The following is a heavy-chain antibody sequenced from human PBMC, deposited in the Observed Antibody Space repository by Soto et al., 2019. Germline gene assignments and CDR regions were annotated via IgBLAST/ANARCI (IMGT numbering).Heavy chain of an antibody. Sequence: GGSLRLSCAASGFTFSHYGMNWVRQAPGKGLEWVSGISGSGDSTYYADSVKGRFTISRDNSKNTLYLQMNSLRAEDTAVYYCAKGVPGIAVAGTGYFQHWGQGTLVTVSS. J-gene: IGHJ1*01. V-gene: IGHV3-23*01. CDR2: ISGSGDST. CDR3: AKGVPGIAVAGTGYFQH. D-gene: IGHD6-19*01. CDR1: GFTFSHYG.